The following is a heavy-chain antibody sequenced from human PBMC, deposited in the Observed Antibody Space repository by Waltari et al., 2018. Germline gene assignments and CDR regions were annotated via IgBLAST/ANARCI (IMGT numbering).Heavy chain of an antibody. Sequence: QVQLQESGPGLVKPSQTLSLTCTVSGGSISSGSYYWSWIRQPAGKGLEWIGRIYTSGSTNNNPSLKSRVTISVDTAKNQFSLKLSSGTAAETAVYYCASSSTSSWHFDYWGQGTLVTVSS. CDR3: ASSSTSSWHFDY. V-gene: IGHV4-61*02. CDR2: IYTSGST. J-gene: IGHJ4*02. CDR1: GGSISSGSYY. D-gene: IGHD2-2*01.